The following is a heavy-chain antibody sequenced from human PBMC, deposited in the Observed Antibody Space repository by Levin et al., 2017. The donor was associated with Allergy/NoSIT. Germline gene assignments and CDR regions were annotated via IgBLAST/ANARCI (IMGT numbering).Heavy chain of an antibody. CDR3: ARDPGRGTHTFDY. J-gene: IGHJ4*02. CDR1: GFTFSTYW. Sequence: SCAASGFTFSTYWMHWVRQAPGKGLVWVSRINSDGSSTNYADSVKGRFTISRDNAKNTLYLQMNSLRAEDTAVYYCARDPGRGTHTFDYWGQGTLVTVSS. CDR2: INSDGSST. V-gene: IGHV3-74*01.